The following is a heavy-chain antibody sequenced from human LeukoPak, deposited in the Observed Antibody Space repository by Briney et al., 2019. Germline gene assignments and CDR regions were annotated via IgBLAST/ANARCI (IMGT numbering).Heavy chain of an antibody. D-gene: IGHD3-9*01. CDR2: ISGSGGST. Sequence: GGSLRLSCAASGFTFSSYAMSWVRQAPGKGLEWVSAISGSGGSTFYADSVKGRFTISRDNSKNTLYLQMNSLRAEDTAVYYCAKKDYDILTGYYFWGQGTLVTVSS. CDR3: AKKDYDILTGYYF. V-gene: IGHV3-23*01. CDR1: GFTFSSYA. J-gene: IGHJ4*02.